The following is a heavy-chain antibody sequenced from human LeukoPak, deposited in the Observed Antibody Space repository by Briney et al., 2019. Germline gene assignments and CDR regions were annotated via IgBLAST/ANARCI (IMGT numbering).Heavy chain of an antibody. CDR2: ISSSSTI. D-gene: IGHD3-10*01. CDR1: GFTFSSYS. Sequence: GGSLRLSCAASGFTFSSYSMNWVRQAPGKGLEWVSYISSSSTIYYADSVKGRFTISRDNAKNSLYLQMNSLRAEDTAVYYCAPVQPYYYGSGSIGYWGQGTLVTVSS. V-gene: IGHV3-48*01. CDR3: APVQPYYYGSGSIGY. J-gene: IGHJ4*02.